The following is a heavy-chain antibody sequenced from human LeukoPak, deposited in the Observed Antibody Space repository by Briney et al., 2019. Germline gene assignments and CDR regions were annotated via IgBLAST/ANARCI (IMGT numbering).Heavy chain of an antibody. CDR3: ARDWAAAGTRGFDY. Sequence: PGGSLRLSCAASGFTFSGYAMSWVRQAPGKGLEWVSAISGSGGSTYYADSVKGRFTISRDNAKNSLYLQMNSLRAEDTAVYYCARDWAAAGTRGFDYWGQGTLVTVSS. CDR1: GFTFSGYA. J-gene: IGHJ4*02. D-gene: IGHD6-13*01. CDR2: ISGSGGST. V-gene: IGHV3-23*01.